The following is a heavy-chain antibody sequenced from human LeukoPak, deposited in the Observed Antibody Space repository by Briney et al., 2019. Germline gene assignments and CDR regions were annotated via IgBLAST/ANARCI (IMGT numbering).Heavy chain of an antibody. CDR3: ARDPDYYSSSWYHYMDV. Sequence: PGGSLRLSCAASGFTFSSYEMNWVRQAPGKGLEWVSYISSSGSTIYYADSVKGRFTISRDNAKNSLYLQMNSLRAEDTALYYCARDPDYYSSSWYHYMDVWGKGTTVTVSS. D-gene: IGHD6-13*01. CDR2: ISSSGSTI. J-gene: IGHJ6*03. V-gene: IGHV3-48*03. CDR1: GFTFSSYE.